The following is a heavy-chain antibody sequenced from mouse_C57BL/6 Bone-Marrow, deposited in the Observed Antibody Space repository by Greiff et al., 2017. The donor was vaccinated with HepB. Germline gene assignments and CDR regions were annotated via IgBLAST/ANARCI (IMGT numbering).Heavy chain of an antibody. CDR2: IRSKSNNYAT. Sequence: VQLKESGGGLVQPKGSLKLSCAASGFSFNTYAMNWVRQAPGKGLEWVARIRSKSNNYATYYADSVKDRFTISRDDSESMLYLQMNNLKTEDTAMYYWVRGRRMDYFDYWGQGTTLTVSS. V-gene: IGHV10-1*01. D-gene: IGHD2-3*01. CDR3: VRGRRMDYFDY. CDR1: GFSFNTYA. J-gene: IGHJ2*01.